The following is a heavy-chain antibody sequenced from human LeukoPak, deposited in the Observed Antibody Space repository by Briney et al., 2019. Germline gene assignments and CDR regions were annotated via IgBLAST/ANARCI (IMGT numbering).Heavy chain of an antibody. Sequence: ASVKVSCKASGYTFNGYYMHWVRQAPGQGLEWMGWINPNSGGTNYAQKFQGRVTMTRDTSISTAYMELSSLKSDDTAVYYCARVAMSGIGSDDFWGQGTLVTASS. CDR1: GYTFNGYY. CDR2: INPNSGGT. CDR3: ARVAMSGIGSDDF. V-gene: IGHV1-2*02. J-gene: IGHJ4*02. D-gene: IGHD1-26*01.